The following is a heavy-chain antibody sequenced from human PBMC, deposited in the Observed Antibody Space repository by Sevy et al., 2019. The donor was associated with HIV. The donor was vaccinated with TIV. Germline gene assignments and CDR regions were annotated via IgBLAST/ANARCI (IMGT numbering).Heavy chain of an antibody. V-gene: IGHV1-24*01. CDR3: ATVKAAAAGTASGAFDI. CDR1: GYTLTELS. Sequence: ASVKVSCKVSGYTLTELSMHWVRQAPGKGLEWMGGFDPEDGETIYAQKFQGRVTMTEDTSTDTAYMELSNLRSEDTAVYYCATVKAAAAGTASGAFDIWGQGTMVTVSS. D-gene: IGHD6-13*01. CDR2: FDPEDGET. J-gene: IGHJ3*02.